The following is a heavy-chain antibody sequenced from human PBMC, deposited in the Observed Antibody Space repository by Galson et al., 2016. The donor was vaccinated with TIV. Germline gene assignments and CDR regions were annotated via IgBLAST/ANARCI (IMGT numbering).Heavy chain of an antibody. Sequence: ETLSLTCTVSGASINSYYWSWIRQPAGKGLEWIGRVYTTGDLNYNPSLESRVTLAVDTSKNQFTLKLTSVTAADTAVYFCAGRNFWGQGILVTVSS. J-gene: IGHJ4*02. CDR2: VYTTGDL. V-gene: IGHV4-4*07. CDR3: AGRNF. CDR1: GASINSYY.